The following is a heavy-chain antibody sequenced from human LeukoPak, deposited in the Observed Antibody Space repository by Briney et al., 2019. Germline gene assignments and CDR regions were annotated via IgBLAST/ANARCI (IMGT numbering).Heavy chain of an antibody. CDR3: ARHLDYYGSGSYEY. Sequence: TSETLSLTCAVSGGSISPYHWTWIRQPPGKGLGWIGYISYSGSTNYNPSLKSRVTISIDTSKSQFSLKLSSVTAADTAVYYCARHLDYYGSGSYEYWGQGTLVTVSS. CDR2: ISYSGST. J-gene: IGHJ4*02. D-gene: IGHD3-10*01. V-gene: IGHV4-59*08. CDR1: GGSISPYH.